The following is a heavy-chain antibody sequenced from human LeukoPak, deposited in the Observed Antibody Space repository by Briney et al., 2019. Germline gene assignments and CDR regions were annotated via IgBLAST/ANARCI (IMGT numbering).Heavy chain of an antibody. J-gene: IGHJ1*01. CDR2: INHSGST. D-gene: IGHD2-21*02. V-gene: IGHV4-34*01. Sequence: SETLSLTCTVSGGSISSYYWSWIRQPPGKGLEWIGEINHSGSTNYNPSLKSRVTISVDTSKNQFSLKLSSVTAADTAVYYCANANCGGDCYPPYQHWGQGTLVTVSS. CDR1: GGSISSYY. CDR3: ANANCGGDCYPPYQH.